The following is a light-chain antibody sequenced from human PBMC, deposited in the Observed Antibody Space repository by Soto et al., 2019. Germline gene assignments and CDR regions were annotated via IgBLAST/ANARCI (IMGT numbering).Light chain of an antibody. Sequence: EIVLTQSPGTLSLSPGERATLSCRASQSVASRNLAWYQQKSGQAPRLLIYGASSRAIHTPDRFSGSGSGTDFTLTISGLEPEDFAVYYCQHFGNSLWTLGQGTKVDXK. CDR1: QSVASRN. CDR2: GAS. V-gene: IGKV3-20*01. CDR3: QHFGNSLWT. J-gene: IGKJ1*01.